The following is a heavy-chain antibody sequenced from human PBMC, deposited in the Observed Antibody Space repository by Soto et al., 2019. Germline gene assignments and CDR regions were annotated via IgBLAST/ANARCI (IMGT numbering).Heavy chain of an antibody. CDR1: GFTFSSYA. J-gene: IGHJ4*02. V-gene: IGHV3-23*01. D-gene: IGHD3-22*01. CDR2: ISGSGGSA. Sequence: GVSLRLSRAASGFTFSSYAMTWVRQAPGEGLEWVSVISGSGGSAYYAEFVKGRFSISRDNSKRTLYLQINSLRADDTAVYYCAKVNRYYYDSGGYLDYWGQGTLVTVSS. CDR3: AKVNRYYYDSGGYLDY.